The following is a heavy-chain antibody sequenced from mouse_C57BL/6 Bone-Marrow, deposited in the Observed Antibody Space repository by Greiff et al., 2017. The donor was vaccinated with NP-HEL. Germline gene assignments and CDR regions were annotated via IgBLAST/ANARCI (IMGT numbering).Heavy chain of an antibody. CDR2: IDPSDSYT. V-gene: IGHV1-69*01. D-gene: IGHD1-1*01. CDR1: GYTFTSYW. CDR3: ARKITTTRARNYFDY. J-gene: IGHJ2*01. Sequence: VQLQQPGAELVMPGASVKLSCKASGYTFTSYWMHWVKQRPGQGLEWIGEIDPSDSYTNYNQKFKGKSTLTVDKSSSTAYMQLSSLTSEDSAVYYCARKITTTRARNYFDYWGQGTTLTVSS.